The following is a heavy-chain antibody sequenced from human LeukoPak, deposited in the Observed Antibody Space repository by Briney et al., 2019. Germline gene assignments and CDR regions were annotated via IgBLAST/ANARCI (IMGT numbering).Heavy chain of an antibody. J-gene: IGHJ4*02. CDR1: GFTFSSYA. V-gene: IGHV3-30-3*01. D-gene: IGHD4-17*01. Sequence: GGSLRLSCAASGFTFSSYAMHWVRQAPGKGLEWVAVISYDGSNKYYADSVKGRFTISRDNSKNTLYLQVNSLRAEDTAVYYCAEPYGDYVGYWGQGTLVTVSS. CDR2: ISYDGSNK. CDR3: AEPYGDYVGY.